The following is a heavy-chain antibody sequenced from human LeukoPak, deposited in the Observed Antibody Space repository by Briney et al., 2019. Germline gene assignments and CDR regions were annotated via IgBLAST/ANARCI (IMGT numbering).Heavy chain of an antibody. Sequence: ASVKVSCKVSGYTLTELSMHWVRQAPGKGLEWMGGFDPEDGETIYAQKFQGRVTMTEDTSTDTAYMELSSLRSEDTAVYYCATSLFGVGIQQLFDYWGQGTLVTVSS. CDR3: ATSLFGVGIQQLFDY. CDR2: FDPEDGET. V-gene: IGHV1-24*01. CDR1: GYTLTELS. D-gene: IGHD3-3*01. J-gene: IGHJ4*02.